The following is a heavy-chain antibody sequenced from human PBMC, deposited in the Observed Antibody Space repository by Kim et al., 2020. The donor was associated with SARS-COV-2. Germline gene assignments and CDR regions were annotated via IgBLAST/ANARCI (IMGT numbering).Heavy chain of an antibody. CDR3: ARHVGSGGYEGDAFDI. V-gene: IGHV4-39*01. CDR2: IYHSGST. D-gene: IGHD3-10*01. J-gene: IGHJ3*02. CDR1: GGSISRHNYY. Sequence: SETLSLTCIVSGGSISRHNYYWGWIRQPPGKGLEWIGSIYHSGSTYHNPSLKSRVTISVDLSKNQVFLKLRFVTAADTAVYYCARHVGSGGYEGDAFDI.